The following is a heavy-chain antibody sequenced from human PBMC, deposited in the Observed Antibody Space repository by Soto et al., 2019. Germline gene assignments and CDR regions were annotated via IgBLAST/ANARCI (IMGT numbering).Heavy chain of an antibody. CDR1: GYIFTNYW. D-gene: IGHD3-10*01. CDR3: ARHFGGGIASSSSP. J-gene: IGHJ5*02. Sequence: GESLKISCKGSGYIFTNYWIAWVRQMPGKGLEWIGIIYPDDSDTKYSPPFQGQVIMSVDKSMSTAYLQWSSLKASDTAIYYCARHFGGGIASSSSPWGQGTLVTVSS. CDR2: IYPDDSDT. V-gene: IGHV5-51*01.